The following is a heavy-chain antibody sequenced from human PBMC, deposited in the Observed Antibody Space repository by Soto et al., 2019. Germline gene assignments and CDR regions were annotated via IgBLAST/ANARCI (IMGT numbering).Heavy chain of an antibody. J-gene: IGHJ4*02. CDR3: ARGTQTTVTTRLFDC. CDR1: GFTFSSRW. D-gene: IGHD4-17*01. Sequence: EVQLVESGGGLVQTGGSPRLSCAASGFTFSSRWMHWVRQAPGKGLVWVSRINSDGTTITYADSVKGRFTISRDNAKNTLYLQMNSLRAEDTAVYYCARGTQTTVTTRLFDCWGQGTLVTVSS. CDR2: INSDGTTI. V-gene: IGHV3-74*01.